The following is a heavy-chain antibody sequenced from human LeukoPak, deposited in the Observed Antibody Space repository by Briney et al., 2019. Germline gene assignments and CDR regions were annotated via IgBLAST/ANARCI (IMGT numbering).Heavy chain of an antibody. CDR2: IKSKTDGGTT. V-gene: IGHV3-15*01. CDR3: TTHESRDGYNLVDY. J-gene: IGHJ4*02. CDR1: GFTFSNAW. Sequence: GGSLRLSCAASGFTFSNAWMSWVRQAPGKGLEWVGRIKSKTDGGTTDYAAPVKGRFTISRDDSKNTLYLQMNSLKTEDTAVYYCTTHESRDGYNLVDYWGRGTLVTVSS. D-gene: IGHD5-24*01.